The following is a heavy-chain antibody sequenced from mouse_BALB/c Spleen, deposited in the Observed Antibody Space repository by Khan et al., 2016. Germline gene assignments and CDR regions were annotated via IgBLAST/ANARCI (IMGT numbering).Heavy chain of an antibody. Sequence: EVKLEESGGGLVQPGGSMKLSCVASGFTFSNYWMNWVRQSPAKGLEWVADISLKSHNYATPYAESVIGRFTISRDESKSRVYLQMNNVRAEDTGSYYCTTGFADWGQGTLVTVSA. V-gene: IGHV6-6*02. CDR1: GFTFSNYW. CDR2: ISLKSHNYAT. CDR3: TTGFAD. J-gene: IGHJ3*01.